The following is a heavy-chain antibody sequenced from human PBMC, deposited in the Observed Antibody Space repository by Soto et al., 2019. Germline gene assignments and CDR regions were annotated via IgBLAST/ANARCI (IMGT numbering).Heavy chain of an antibody. D-gene: IGHD2-15*01. Sequence: SETLSLTCAVYGGSFSGYYWSWIRQPPGKGPEWIGEINHSGSTNYNPSLKSRVTISVDTSKNQFSLKLSSVTAADTAVYYCARGPRGLGYCSGGSCYFGVRAYYYYGMDVWGQGTTVTVSS. CDR1: GGSFSGYY. V-gene: IGHV4-34*01. CDR2: INHSGST. CDR3: ARGPRGLGYCSGGSCYFGVRAYYYYGMDV. J-gene: IGHJ6*02.